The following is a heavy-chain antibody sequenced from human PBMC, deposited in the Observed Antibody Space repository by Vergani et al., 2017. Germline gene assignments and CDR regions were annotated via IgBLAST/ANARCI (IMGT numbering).Heavy chain of an antibody. CDR1: GFTFTSSA. J-gene: IGHJ3*02. CDR2: IVVGSGNK. V-gene: IGHV1-58*02. CDR3: AAAPLESSAFDI. Sequence: QMQLVQSGPEVKKPGTSVTVSCKASGFTFTSSAMQWVRQARGQRLAWIGWIVVGSGNKNYAQKFQERVTITRDMSTSTAYMELSSLRSEDTAVYYCAAAPLESSAFDIWGQGTMVTVSS. D-gene: IGHD3-3*01.